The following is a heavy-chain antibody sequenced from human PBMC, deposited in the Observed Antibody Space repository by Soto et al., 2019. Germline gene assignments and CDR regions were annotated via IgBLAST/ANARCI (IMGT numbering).Heavy chain of an antibody. J-gene: IGHJ4*02. CDR1: GGSINSCGYC. CDR2: ISYGGST. Sequence: QVQLQESGPGLVKHSQTLSLTCTVSGGSINSCGYCWSWIRQHPGKGLDWIGCISYGGSTSYNPSLKSRVTISVDTSKNQFSLKLTSVTAADTAVYYCSRGILVWGQGALITVSS. CDR3: SRGILV. V-gene: IGHV4-31*03. D-gene: IGHD5-18*01.